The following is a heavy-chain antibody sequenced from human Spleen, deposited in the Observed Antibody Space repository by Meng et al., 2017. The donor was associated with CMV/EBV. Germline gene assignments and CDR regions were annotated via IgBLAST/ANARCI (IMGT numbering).Heavy chain of an antibody. J-gene: IGHJ5*02. CDR1: GGSISDYY. D-gene: IGHD6-13*01. CDR2: MYYSGST. V-gene: IGHV4-59*01. CDR3: ARDPKAAGWFDP. Sequence: SETLSLTCAVSGGSISDYYWAWIRQPPGMPLEWIGYMYYSGSTNYNPSFKSRVFISADTSKNQVSLKLRSLTAADTAGYYCARDPKAAGWFDPWGRGTRVTVSS.